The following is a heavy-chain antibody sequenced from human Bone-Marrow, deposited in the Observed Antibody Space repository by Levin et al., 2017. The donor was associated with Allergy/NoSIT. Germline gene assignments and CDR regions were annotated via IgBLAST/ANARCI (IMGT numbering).Heavy chain of an antibody. D-gene: IGHD6-19*01. CDR3: AKGPYGSGCPYFDY. J-gene: IGHJ4*02. V-gene: IGHV3-23*01. CDR1: GFSFSRYA. Sequence: PGESLKISCTASGFSFSRYAMCWVRQAPGKGLEWVSTITSSGGSTYYADSVKGRFTISRDNSKNTLYLEMNSLRAQDTAVYYCAKGPYGSGCPYFDYWGQGTLVTVSS. CDR2: ITSSGGST.